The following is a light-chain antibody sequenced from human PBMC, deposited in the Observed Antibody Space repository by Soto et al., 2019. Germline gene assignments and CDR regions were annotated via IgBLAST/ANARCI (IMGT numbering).Light chain of an antibody. CDR2: DAS. CDR1: QNVSRF. J-gene: IGKJ4*01. V-gene: IGKV3-11*01. Sequence: EIVLTQSPATLSLSPGERATLSCRASQNVSRFLAWYQRRPGQAPRLLIYDASNRASDIPARFSGSGSGTDFTLTINSLEPEDSAVYYCQQRSNWPPLTFGGGTKVDNK. CDR3: QQRSNWPPLT.